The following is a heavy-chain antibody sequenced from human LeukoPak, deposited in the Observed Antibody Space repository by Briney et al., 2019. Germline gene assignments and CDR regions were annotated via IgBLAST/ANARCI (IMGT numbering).Heavy chain of an antibody. D-gene: IGHD5-24*01. J-gene: IGHJ4*02. CDR1: GGTFSSYA. V-gene: IGHV1-69*04. CDR3: ARYRGTATILELYFDY. Sequence: SVKVSCKASGGTFSSYAISWVRQAPGQGLEWMGRIIPILGTANYAQKFQGRVTITADKSTSTAYMELSSLRSEDTAVYYCARYRGTATILELYFDYWGQGTLVTVSS. CDR2: IIPILGTA.